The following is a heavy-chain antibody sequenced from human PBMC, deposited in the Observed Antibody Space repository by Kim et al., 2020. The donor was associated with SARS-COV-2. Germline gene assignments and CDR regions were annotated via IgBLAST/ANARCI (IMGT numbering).Heavy chain of an antibody. Sequence: ASVKVSCKTSGDTFSGFYIHWLRQAPGQGLEWMGRINPSNGGSSYAQKFQGRVTMSCDTSITTAYMELTGLRSDDTAVYYCARYHQFCASTNCPGNYNWLDPWGQGTPDTVSS. V-gene: IGHV1-2*06. D-gene: IGHD2-2*01. J-gene: IGHJ5*02. CDR2: INPSNGGS. CDR1: GDTFSGFY. CDR3: ARYHQFCASTNCPGNYNWLDP.